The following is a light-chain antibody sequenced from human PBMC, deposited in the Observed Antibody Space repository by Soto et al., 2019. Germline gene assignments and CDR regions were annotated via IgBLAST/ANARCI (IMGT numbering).Light chain of an antibody. CDR1: SSNIGAGYD. Sequence: QSVLTQPPSVSGAPGQRVTFSCTGSSSNIGAGYDVHWYQQLPGTAPKLLIYRNSNRPSGVPDRFSGSKSGTSASLAITGLQAEDEADYYCQSYDNSLSGLYVFGTGTKLTVL. V-gene: IGLV1-40*01. J-gene: IGLJ1*01. CDR3: QSYDNSLSGLYV. CDR2: RNS.